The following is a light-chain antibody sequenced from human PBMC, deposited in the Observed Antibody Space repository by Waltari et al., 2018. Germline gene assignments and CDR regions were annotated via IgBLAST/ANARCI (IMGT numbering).Light chain of an antibody. CDR1: SNDVGRSNR. V-gene: IGLV2-18*02. CDR3: ASYIDTTTVT. J-gene: IGLJ2*01. Sequence: QSALTQPPSVSGSPGQSVTIPCTGTSNDVGRSNRVSWYQQSPGTAPKLIIYEVSDRPSGVPHRFSGSKSGDTASLTISGLQAEDEADYYCASYIDTTTVTFGGGTKLTVL. CDR2: EVS.